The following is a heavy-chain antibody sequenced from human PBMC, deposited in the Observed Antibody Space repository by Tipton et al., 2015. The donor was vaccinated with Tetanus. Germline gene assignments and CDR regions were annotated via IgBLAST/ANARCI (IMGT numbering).Heavy chain of an antibody. Sequence: TLSLTCTVSGDSMTNYYWSWIRQPPGKGLEWIAYIYYSGRTNYNPSLKSRVTILVDTSKSQFSLQLTSVTAADTAVYYRARTTRRWLHPDNWGQGTLVTVSS. J-gene: IGHJ4*02. CDR1: GDSMTNYY. CDR2: IYYSGRT. D-gene: IGHD5-24*01. CDR3: ARTTRRWLHPDN. V-gene: IGHV4-59*01.